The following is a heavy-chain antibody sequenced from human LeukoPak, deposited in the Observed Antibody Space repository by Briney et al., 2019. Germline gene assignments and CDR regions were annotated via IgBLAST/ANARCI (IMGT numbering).Heavy chain of an antibody. J-gene: IGHJ4*02. CDR3: ARTRTTVTYYFDY. Sequence: GGSLRLSCAASGITFSPYWMSWVRQAPGKGLEWVANINQDGSEKYYVDSVKGRFTISRDNAKNSLYLQMNSLRAEDTAVYYCARTRTTVTYYFDYWGQGTLVTVSS. D-gene: IGHD4-17*01. CDR2: INQDGSEK. CDR1: GITFSPYW. V-gene: IGHV3-7*01.